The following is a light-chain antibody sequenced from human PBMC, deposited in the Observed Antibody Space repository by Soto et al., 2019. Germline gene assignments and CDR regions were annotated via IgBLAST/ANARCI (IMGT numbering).Light chain of an antibody. Sequence: EIVLTQSPATLSLSPGERVTLSCRASQSVSSHLAWYQQQPGQAPRLLIYDASNRATGIPARFSGSGSGTDFTPTISSLEPEDFAVYYCQQRSNDMYTFGQGTKLEIK. CDR1: QSVSSH. J-gene: IGKJ2*01. CDR2: DAS. V-gene: IGKV3-11*01. CDR3: QQRSNDMYT.